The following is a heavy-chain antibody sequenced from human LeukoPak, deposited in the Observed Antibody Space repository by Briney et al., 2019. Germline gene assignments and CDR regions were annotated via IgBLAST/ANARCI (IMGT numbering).Heavy chain of an antibody. CDR2: IYPSGTT. V-gene: IGHV4-38-2*01. Sequence: SETLCLTCAVSGYSVSSAYYWAWIRQPPGAGLEWIGSIYPSGTTYYKSSLRSQLIISIDASKNQFSLRLSSVTAADTAMYYCARRPESPITGFDFWGQGALVAVSS. D-gene: IGHD1-14*01. CDR3: ARRPESPITGFDF. CDR1: GYSVSSAYY. J-gene: IGHJ4*02.